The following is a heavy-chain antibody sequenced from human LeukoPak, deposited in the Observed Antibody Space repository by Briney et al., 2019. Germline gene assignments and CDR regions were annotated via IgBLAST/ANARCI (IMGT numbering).Heavy chain of an antibody. D-gene: IGHD3-22*01. J-gene: IGHJ5*02. CDR2: IYTSGST. Sequence: SETLSLTCTVSGGSISSYYWSWIRQRAGKGLEWIGRIYTSGSTNYNPSLKRRVNMSVDTSKNQFSLKLSSVTAADTAVYYCARGLRYYDSSGYRTGYWFDPWGQGTLVTVSS. CDR3: ARGLRYYDSSGYRTGYWFDP. CDR1: GGSISSYY. V-gene: IGHV4-4*07.